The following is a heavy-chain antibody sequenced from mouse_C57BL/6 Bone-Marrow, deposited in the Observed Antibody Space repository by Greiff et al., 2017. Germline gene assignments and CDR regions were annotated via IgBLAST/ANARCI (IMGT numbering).Heavy chain of an antibody. CDR1: GFTFSDYG. CDR3: ARGKLPLYWYFYG. Sequence: EVNLVESGGGLVKPGGSLKLSCAASGFTFSDYGMHWVRQAPEKGLEWVAYISSGSSTIYYADTVKGRFTISRDNAKNTLFLQMTSLRSEDTAMYYCARGKLPLYWYFYGWGTGTTVTVSS. CDR2: ISSGSSTI. J-gene: IGHJ1*03. V-gene: IGHV5-17*01. D-gene: IGHD2-12*01.